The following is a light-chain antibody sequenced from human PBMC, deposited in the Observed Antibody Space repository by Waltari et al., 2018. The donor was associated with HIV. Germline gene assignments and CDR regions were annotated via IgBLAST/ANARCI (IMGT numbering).Light chain of an antibody. CDR1: SSAVGGYNY. J-gene: IGLJ2*01. V-gene: IGLV2-8*01. CDR2: EVS. CDR3: SSYAGSNNFGV. Sequence: QSALTQPPSASGSPGQSVTISCTGTSSAVGGYNYVSWYQQHPGKAPKLMIYEVSKRPSGVPDRFSGSKSGNTASLTVSVLQAEDEADYYCSSYAGSNNFGVFGGGTKLTVL.